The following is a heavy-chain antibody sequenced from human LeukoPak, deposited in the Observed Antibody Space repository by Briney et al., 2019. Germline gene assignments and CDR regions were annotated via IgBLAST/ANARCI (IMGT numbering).Heavy chain of an antibody. CDR3: ARGRDKRTMVRGVIQFDP. CDR1: GFTFSSYW. CDR2: IKQDGSEK. D-gene: IGHD3-10*01. V-gene: IGHV3-7*03. Sequence: GGSLRLSCAASGFTFSSYWMSWVRQAPGKGLEWVANIKQDGSEKYYVDSVKGRFTISRDNAKNSLYLQMNSLRAEDTAVYYCARGRDKRTMVRGVIQFDPWGQGTLVTVSS. J-gene: IGHJ5*02.